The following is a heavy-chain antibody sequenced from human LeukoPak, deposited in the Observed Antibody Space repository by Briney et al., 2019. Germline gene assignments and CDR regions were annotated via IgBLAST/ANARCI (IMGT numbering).Heavy chain of an antibody. V-gene: IGHV3-23*01. J-gene: IGHJ3*02. CDR3: AKETVVVVAATPDAFDI. D-gene: IGHD2-15*01. Sequence: PGRSLRPSCAASGFTFTSYAIGWVRQAPGKGREWVSAITVVGGSTHYAESVNARFTTSRDDSKNTLYLQMNSLRGEDTAVYYCAKETVVVVAATPDAFDIWGEGTMVTVSS. CDR1: GFTFTSYA. CDR2: ITVVGGST.